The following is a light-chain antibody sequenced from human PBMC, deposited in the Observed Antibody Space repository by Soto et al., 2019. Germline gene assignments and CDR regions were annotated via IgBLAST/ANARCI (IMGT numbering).Light chain of an antibody. J-gene: IGLJ2*01. CDR2: DDR. Sequence: ELTQPPSVSVAPGQTATITCGGNNIGSKRVHWYQQQPGQAPVVVVYDDRGRPSGIPERFSGSNSGHTATLTISRVEAGDEADYYCQVWNSADDHVLFGGGTKLTVL. CDR1: NIGSKR. CDR3: QVWNSADDHVL. V-gene: IGLV3-21*02.